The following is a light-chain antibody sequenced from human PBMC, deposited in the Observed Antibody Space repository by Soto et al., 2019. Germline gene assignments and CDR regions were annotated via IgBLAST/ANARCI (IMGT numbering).Light chain of an antibody. J-gene: IGLJ2*01. V-gene: IGLV2-14*01. Sequence: QSVLTQPASVSGSPGQSITISCTGTSSDVGGYNYVSRYQQHPGKAPKLMIYDVSNRPSGVSNRFSGSKSGNTASLTISGLQAEDEADYYCSSYTSSSTLEVVFGGGTKLTVL. CDR3: SSYTSSSTLEVV. CDR1: SSDVGGYNY. CDR2: DVS.